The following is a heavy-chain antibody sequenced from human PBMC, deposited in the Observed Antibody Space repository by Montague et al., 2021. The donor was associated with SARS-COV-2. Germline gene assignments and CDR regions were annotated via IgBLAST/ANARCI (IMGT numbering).Heavy chain of an antibody. CDR2: IYYSGST. CDR1: GGSISSRSYY. CDR3: ARLRGDYGGTYDTFDI. D-gene: IGHD4-23*01. J-gene: IGHJ3*02. Sequence: SETRSLTCTVSGGSISSRSYYWGWIRQPPGKGLEWIGSIYYSGSTYYNPSLKSRVTISVDTSKNQFSLKLSSVTAADTAVYHRARLRGDYGGTYDTFDIWGQGTMVTVSS. V-gene: IGHV4-39*01.